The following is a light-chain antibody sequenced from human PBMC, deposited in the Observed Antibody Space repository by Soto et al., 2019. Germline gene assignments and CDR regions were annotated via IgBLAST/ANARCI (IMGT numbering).Light chain of an antibody. CDR3: QKYNNWPRT. Sequence: EIVMTQSPATLSVSPGERATLSCRASQSVSSDLAWYHQKPGHAPRLLIYGASTRATGIPARFSGSGSGTEFPLTINSLQSEDCAVYYCQKYNNWPRTFGQRTKVEIQ. V-gene: IGKV3-15*01. CDR2: GAS. CDR1: QSVSSD. J-gene: IGKJ1*01.